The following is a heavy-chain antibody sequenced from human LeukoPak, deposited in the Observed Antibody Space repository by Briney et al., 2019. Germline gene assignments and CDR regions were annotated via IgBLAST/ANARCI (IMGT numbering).Heavy chain of an antibody. CDR1: GFTFSNHW. J-gene: IGHJ5*01. CDR3: TRDPRHFDS. CDR2: ISKDGSTS. Sequence: GGSLRLSCEASGFTFSNHWMHWVRQAPGKGLVWVSVISKDGSTSIYADSVKGRFTISRDNAKNSLYLQMSSLRVEDTAVYYCTRDPRHFDSCGQGTLVTVSS. V-gene: IGHV3-74*01. D-gene: IGHD6-6*01.